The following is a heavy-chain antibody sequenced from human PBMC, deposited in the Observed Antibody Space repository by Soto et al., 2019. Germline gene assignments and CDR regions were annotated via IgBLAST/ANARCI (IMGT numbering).Heavy chain of an antibody. Sequence: EVQLVESGGGLVQPGGSLRLSCAASGFTFSSYWMSSVRQAPGKGLEWVANIKQDGSEKYYVDSVKGRFTISRDNAKNSLYLEMNSLRAEDTAVYYCARGGLLWFGELFVWGQGTLVTVSS. CDR3: ARGGLLWFGELFV. D-gene: IGHD3-10*01. V-gene: IGHV3-7*01. J-gene: IGHJ4*02. CDR1: GFTFSSYW. CDR2: IKQDGSEK.